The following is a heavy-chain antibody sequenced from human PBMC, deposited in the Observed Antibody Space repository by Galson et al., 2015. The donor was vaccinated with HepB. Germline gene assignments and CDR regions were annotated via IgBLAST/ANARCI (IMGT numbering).Heavy chain of an antibody. J-gene: IGHJ3*02. V-gene: IGHV1-58*01. CDR2: IVVGSGDT. D-gene: IGHD2-21*01. CDR1: GFTFSSSA. CDR3: AADRYRGGNCYSSDAFDI. Sequence: SVKVSCKASGFTFSSSAVQWVRQTRGQRLEWIGWIVVGSGDTNSAQKFQERVTITRDMSTSTAYMELSSLRSEDTAVYYCAADRYRGGNCYSSDAFDIWGQGTMVTVSS.